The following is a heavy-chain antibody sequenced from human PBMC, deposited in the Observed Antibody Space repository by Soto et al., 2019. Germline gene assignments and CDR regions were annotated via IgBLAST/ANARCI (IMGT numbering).Heavy chain of an antibody. J-gene: IGHJ6*02. D-gene: IGHD4-17*01. CDR3: ARDDGDPAHYYYYGMDV. Sequence: SETLSLTCTVSGGSISSDDYYWSWIRQPPGKGLEWIGYMYYSGSTYYNPFLKSRVSISVDTSKKQLSLKLSSVTAADTAVYYCARDDGDPAHYYYYGMDVWGQGTTVTVSS. CDR2: MYYSGST. CDR1: GGSISSDDYY. V-gene: IGHV4-30-4*01.